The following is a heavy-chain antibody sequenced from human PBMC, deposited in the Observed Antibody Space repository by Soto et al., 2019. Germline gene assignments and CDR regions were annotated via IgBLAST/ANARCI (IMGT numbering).Heavy chain of an antibody. D-gene: IGHD3-3*01. CDR2: IYYSGST. Sequence: SETLSLTCTFSGCSISSYYWSWIRQPPGKGLEWIGYIYYSGSTNYNPSLKSRVTISVDTSKNQFSLKLSSVTAADTAVYYCARGEAWSGYYSLHYYYYYMDVWGKGTTVTVSS. J-gene: IGHJ6*03. V-gene: IGHV4-59*01. CDR1: GCSISSYY. CDR3: ARGEAWSGYYSLHYYYYYMDV.